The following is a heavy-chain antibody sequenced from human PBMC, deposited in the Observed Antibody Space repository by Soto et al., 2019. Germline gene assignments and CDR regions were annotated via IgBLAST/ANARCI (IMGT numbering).Heavy chain of an antibody. CDR2: IYYSGST. CDR1: GGSFSSGGYY. Sequence: QVRLQESGPGLVKPSQTLSLTCTVSGGSFSSGGYYWSWIRQHPGKGLEWIGDIYYSGSTYYNPSLKSRITMSVDTSKTQFSLHLTSVTAAATAVYFCARAPTGGRWHLPFDYWGQGTLVAVSS. D-gene: IGHD3-16*01. CDR3: ARAPTGGRWHLPFDY. V-gene: IGHV4-31*02. J-gene: IGHJ4*02.